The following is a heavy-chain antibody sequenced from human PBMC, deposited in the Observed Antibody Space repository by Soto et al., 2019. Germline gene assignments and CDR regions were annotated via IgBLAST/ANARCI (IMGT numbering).Heavy chain of an antibody. D-gene: IGHD7-27*01. J-gene: IGHJ4*02. CDR2: TYHSGST. Sequence: QVQLQESGPGLVEPSGTLSLTCTVSGGSISTDNWWSWVRQPPGKGLEWIGETYHSGSTHYNPSLKSRVTISLDNSQNQFSLTLSSTTAPDTGVYYCAKDIHWGLGHWGQGTLLTVSS. CDR3: AKDIHWGLGH. CDR1: GGSISTDNW. V-gene: IGHV4-4*02.